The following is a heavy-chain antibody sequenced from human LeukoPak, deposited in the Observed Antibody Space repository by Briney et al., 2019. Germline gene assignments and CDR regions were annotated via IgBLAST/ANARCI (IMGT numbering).Heavy chain of an antibody. CDR1: GDAMSDDF. CDR3: ARRPGYSGSYYNY. V-gene: IGHV4-34*01. D-gene: IGHD1-26*01. Sequence: SETLSLTCSVSGDAMSDDFWSWIRQPPGKGLEWIGEINHSGSTNYNPSLKSRVTISVDTSKNQFSLKLSSVTAADTAVYYCARRPGYSGSYYNYWGQGTLVTVSS. CDR2: INHSGST. J-gene: IGHJ4*02.